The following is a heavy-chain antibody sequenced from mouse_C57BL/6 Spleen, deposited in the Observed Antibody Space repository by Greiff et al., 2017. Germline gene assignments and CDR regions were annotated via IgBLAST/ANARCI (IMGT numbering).Heavy chain of an antibody. CDR1: GYAFSSYW. CDR3: ARSYYGSSYDYYAMDY. CDR2: IYPGDGDT. J-gene: IGHJ4*01. V-gene: IGHV1-80*01. D-gene: IGHD1-1*01. Sequence: QVQLQQSGAELVKPGASVKISCKASGYAFSSYWMNWVKQRPGKGLEWIGQIYPGDGDTNYNGKFKGKDTLTADKSSSTAYMQLSSLTSEDSAVYFCARSYYGSSYDYYAMDYWGQGTSVTVSS.